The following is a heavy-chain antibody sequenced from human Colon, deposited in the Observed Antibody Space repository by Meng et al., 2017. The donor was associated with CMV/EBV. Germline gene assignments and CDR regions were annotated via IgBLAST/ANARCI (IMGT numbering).Heavy chain of an antibody. CDR2: IGSGSSYI. CDR3: ARRIVGATNDAFDV. J-gene: IGHJ3*01. CDR1: GFTFSFYS. D-gene: IGHD1-26*01. Sequence: GGSLRLSCAASGFTFSFYSLNWVRQAPGKGLEWVATIGSGSSYIFYADSVKGRFTISRDNATTAVYLDMNSLRGDDTAVYYCARRIVGATNDAFDVWGQGTLVTVSS. V-gene: IGHV3-21*01.